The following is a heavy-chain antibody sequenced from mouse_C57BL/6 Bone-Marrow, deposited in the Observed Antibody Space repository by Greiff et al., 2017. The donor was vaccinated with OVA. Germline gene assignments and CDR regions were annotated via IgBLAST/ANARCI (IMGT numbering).Heavy chain of an antibody. CDR3: SGLGYDDYWYFDV. J-gene: IGHJ1*03. CDR1: GYSITSDY. D-gene: IGHD2-3*01. CDR2: ISYSGST. V-gene: IGHV3-8*01. Sequence: EVQLQESGPGLAKPSQTLSLTCSVTGYSITSDYWNWIRKFPGNKLEYMGYISYSGSTYYNPSLKSRISITRDTSTNQYSLMLNSRTTDDTATEYCSGLGYDDYWYFDVWGTGTTVTVSS.